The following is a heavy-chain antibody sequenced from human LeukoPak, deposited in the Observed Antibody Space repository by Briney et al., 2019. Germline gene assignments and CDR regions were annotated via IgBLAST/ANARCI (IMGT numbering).Heavy chain of an antibody. D-gene: IGHD6-13*01. J-gene: IGHJ1*01. CDR2: INHSGST. CDR3: ARGGRGYSSSWYRH. V-gene: IGHV4-34*01. CDR1: GGSFSGYY. Sequence: KASETLSLTCAVYGGSFSGYYWSWSRQPPGKGLEWIGEINHSGSTNYNPSLKSRVTISVDTSKNQFSLKLSSVTAADTAVYYCARGGRGYSSSWYRHWGQGTLVTVSS.